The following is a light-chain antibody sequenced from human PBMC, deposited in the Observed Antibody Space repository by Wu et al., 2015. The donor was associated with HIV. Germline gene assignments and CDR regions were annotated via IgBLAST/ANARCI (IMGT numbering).Light chain of an antibody. CDR3: QQYNNWPPYT. J-gene: IGKJ2*01. CDR1: QSVSSY. V-gene: IGKV3D-15*01. CDR2: DAS. Sequence: EIVLTQSPGTLSLSPGERATLSCRASQSVSSYLAWYQQKPGQAPRLLIYDASNRATGIPARFSGSGSGTEFTLTISNMQSEDFAIYYCQQYNNWPPYTFGQGTKLEIK.